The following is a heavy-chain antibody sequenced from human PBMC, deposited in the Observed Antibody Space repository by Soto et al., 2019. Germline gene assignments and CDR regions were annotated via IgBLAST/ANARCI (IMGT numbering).Heavy chain of an antibody. CDR3: ARAGDWHGMDV. Sequence: EVQLVESGGGLVQPGGSLRLSCAASGFTFSHYNMNWVRQAPGQGLEWVSYISSGGNTIYDADSVKGRFTISRDNAKDSLYLQMNSLRDDDTAVYDCARAGDWHGMDVWGQGTTVTVSS. V-gene: IGHV3-48*02. D-gene: IGHD2-21*01. CDR1: GFTFSHYN. CDR2: ISSGGNTI. J-gene: IGHJ6*02.